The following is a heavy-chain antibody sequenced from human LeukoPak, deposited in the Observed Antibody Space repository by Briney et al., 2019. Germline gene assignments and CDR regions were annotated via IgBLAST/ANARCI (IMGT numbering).Heavy chain of an antibody. V-gene: IGHV3-23*01. Sequence: GGSLRLSCAASGFTFSSFAMSWVRQAPGKGPEWVSSISGSGGSTYYADSVKGRFIISRDNSKNTLYLQMNSLRAEDTAVYYCAKSTGSGVYRPFDPWGQGTLVTVSS. J-gene: IGHJ5*02. CDR1: GFTFSSFA. CDR2: ISGSGGST. CDR3: AKSTGSGVYRPFDP. D-gene: IGHD5/OR15-5a*01.